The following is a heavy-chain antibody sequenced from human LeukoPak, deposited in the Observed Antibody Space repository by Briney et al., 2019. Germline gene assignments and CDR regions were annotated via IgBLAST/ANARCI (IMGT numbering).Heavy chain of an antibody. CDR3: AKDARRTSGWYFFDY. CDR2: ISDSGSMT. D-gene: IGHD6-19*01. V-gene: IGHV3-23*01. CDR1: GFAFSSQA. Sequence: PGGSLRLSCAASGFAFSSQAMGWVRQAPGKGLEWVSCISDSGSMTYYADSVKGRFTISRDNSKNTLFLQMNSLRAEDTAVYYCAKDARRTSGWYFFDYWGQGTLVTVSS. J-gene: IGHJ4*02.